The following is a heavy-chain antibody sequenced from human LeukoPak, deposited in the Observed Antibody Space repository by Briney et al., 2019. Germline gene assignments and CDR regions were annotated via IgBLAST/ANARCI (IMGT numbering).Heavy chain of an antibody. D-gene: IGHD3-3*01. CDR2: IYYSGST. CDR3: ARVFLRYTIAY. Sequence: PSETLSLTCTVSGGSISSSSYYWGWIRQPPGKGLEWIGSIYYSGSTYYNPSLKSRVTISVDTSKNQFSLKLSSVTAADTAVYYCARVFLRYTIAYWGQGTLVTVSS. J-gene: IGHJ4*02. CDR1: GGSISSSSYY. V-gene: IGHV4-39*07.